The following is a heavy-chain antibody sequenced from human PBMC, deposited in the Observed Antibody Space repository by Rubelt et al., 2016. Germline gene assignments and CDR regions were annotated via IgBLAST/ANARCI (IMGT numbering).Heavy chain of an antibody. V-gene: IGHV4-4*02. D-gene: IGHD6-6*01. CDR3: ARAPVAARGTRWFDP. CDR1: GDSIISFYW. CDR2: IYHSGST. J-gene: IGHJ5*02. Sequence: GDSIISFYWWTWVRQPPGKGLEWIGEIYHSGSTNYNPSLKSRVTISLDKSKNQFSLNLTSVTAADTAVYYCARAPVAARGTRWFDPWGQGTLVTVSS.